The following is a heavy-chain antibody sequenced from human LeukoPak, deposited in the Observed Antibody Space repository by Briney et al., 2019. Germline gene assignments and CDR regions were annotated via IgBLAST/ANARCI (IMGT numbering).Heavy chain of an antibody. CDR1: GFTFKSYA. D-gene: IGHD3-22*01. CDR2: ISGSGDTA. V-gene: IGHV3-23*01. Sequence: GGSLRLSCAASGFTFKSYAMNWVRQAPGKGLQWVSVISGSGDTAYYADSVKGRVTTTRDNSKNTLYLQMNSLRAEDTAVYYCAKNRWDYDSSGYYWEPDYWGQGTLVTVSS. CDR3: AKNRWDYDSSGYYWEPDY. J-gene: IGHJ4*02.